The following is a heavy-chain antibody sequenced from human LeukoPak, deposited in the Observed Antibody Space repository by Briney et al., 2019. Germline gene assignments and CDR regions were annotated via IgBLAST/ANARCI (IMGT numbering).Heavy chain of an antibody. CDR3: ASTGGYGSGTYDCYYFGMDV. V-gene: IGHV3-48*03. CDR2: ITSSGRII. J-gene: IGHJ6*02. D-gene: IGHD3-10*01. Sequence: GGSLRLSCAASGFTFSSYEMNWVRQAPGKGLEWVAYITSSGRIIYYADSVKGRFTISRDNAKNSLYLQMNSLRAEDTAVYYCASTGGYGSGTYDCYYFGMDVWGQGTTVTVSS. CDR1: GFTFSSYE.